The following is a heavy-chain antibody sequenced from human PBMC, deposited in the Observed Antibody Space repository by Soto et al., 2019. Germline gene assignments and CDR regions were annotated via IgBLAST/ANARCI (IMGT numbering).Heavy chain of an antibody. D-gene: IGHD3-10*01. CDR2: IYPGDSDT. Sequence: GEPLKISEKGPGDSLTRYRIGWVPQMPGTGLEWMGIIYPGDSDTRYSPSFQGQVSISADKSINTAYLQWSSLKASDTAMYYCAVSPTTMAPDYWGQGTLVTVSS. V-gene: IGHV5-51*01. CDR3: AVSPTTMAPDY. J-gene: IGHJ4*02. CDR1: GDSLTRYR.